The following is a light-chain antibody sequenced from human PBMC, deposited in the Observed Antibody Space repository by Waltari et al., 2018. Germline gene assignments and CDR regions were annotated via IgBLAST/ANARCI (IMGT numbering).Light chain of an antibody. CDR1: SSKIGNNA. CDR2: YKD. V-gene: IGLV1-36*01. CDR3: AAWDDSLNGPV. J-gene: IGLJ3*02. Sequence: QSVLTQPPSVSEAPRQRVTISCSGSSSKIGNNAVNWYQQLTGNAPKLLIYYKDLLASEGSDRFYGSQSGSAASRAIRGLQSEDEADYCCAAWDDSLNGPVFGGGTKLTVV.